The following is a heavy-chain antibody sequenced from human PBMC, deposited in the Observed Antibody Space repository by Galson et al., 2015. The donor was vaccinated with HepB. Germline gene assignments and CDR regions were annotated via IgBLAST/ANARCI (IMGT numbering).Heavy chain of an antibody. CDR2: INAGNGNT. V-gene: IGHV1-3*01. CDR1: GYTFTSYA. Sequence: SVKVSCKASGYTFTSYAMHWVRQAPGQRLEWMGWINAGNGNTKYSQKFQGRVTITRDTSASTAYMELSSLRSEDTAVYYCATQSAAASSGWYFSWFDPWGQGTLVTVSS. J-gene: IGHJ5*02. CDR3: ATQSAAASSGWYFSWFDP. D-gene: IGHD6-19*01.